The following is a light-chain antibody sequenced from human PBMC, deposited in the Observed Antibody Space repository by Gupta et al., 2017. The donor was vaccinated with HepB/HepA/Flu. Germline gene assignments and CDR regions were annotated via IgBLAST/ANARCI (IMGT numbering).Light chain of an antibody. CDR1: QSLLHSNGYNY. CDR3: MQARQTPWT. CDR2: LGS. Sequence: DIVLPQSPLSLPATLGERASISCRSSQSLLHSNGYNYLDWYLQKPGQSPQLLIYLGSNRASGVPDRFSGSGSGTDFTLKISRVEAEDVGVYYCMQARQTPWTFGQGTKVEIK. V-gene: IGKV2-28*01. J-gene: IGKJ1*01.